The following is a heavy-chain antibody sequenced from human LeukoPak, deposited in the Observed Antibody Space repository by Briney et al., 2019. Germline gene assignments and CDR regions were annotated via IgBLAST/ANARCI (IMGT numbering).Heavy chain of an antibody. CDR1: GYTFTSYG. CDR2: ISSYNGNT. V-gene: IGHV1-18*01. J-gene: IGHJ3*02. Sequence: GASVKVSCKASGYTFTSYGISWVRQAPGQGLEWMGWISSYNGNTNYAQKLQGRVTMSTDTSTGTAYMELRSLRADDTVVYYYARTVAVARRDAFDIWGQGTMVTVSS. D-gene: IGHD6-19*01. CDR3: ARTVAVARRDAFDI.